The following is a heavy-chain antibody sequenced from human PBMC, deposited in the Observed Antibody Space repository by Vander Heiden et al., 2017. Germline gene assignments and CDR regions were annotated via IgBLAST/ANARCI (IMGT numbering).Heavy chain of an antibody. CDR3: ARIPSIAVSPDY. CDR1: GYTFTDYY. D-gene: IGHD6-6*01. V-gene: IGHV1-2*02. CDR2: INPKSGGT. Sequence: QVQLVQSGAEVKKPGASVKVSCKASGYTFTDYYMHWVRQAPGQGLEWMGWINPKSGGTNYAQKFQGRVSMTRDTSISTAYMELSRLRSDDTAVYYCARIPSIAVSPDYWGQGTLVTVST. J-gene: IGHJ4*02.